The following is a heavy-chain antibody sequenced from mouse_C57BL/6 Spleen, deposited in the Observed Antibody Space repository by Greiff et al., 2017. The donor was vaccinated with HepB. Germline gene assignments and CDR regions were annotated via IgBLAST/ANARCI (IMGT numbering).Heavy chain of an antibody. D-gene: IGHD1-1*02. CDR2: IRSKSNNYAT. J-gene: IGHJ3*01. Sequence: EVKVVESGGGLVQPKGSLKLSCAASGFSFNTYAMNWVRQAPGKGLEWVARIRSKSNNYATYYADSVKDRFTISRDDSESMLYLQMNNLKTEDTAMYYCVRGSWRFAYWGQGTLVTVSA. V-gene: IGHV10-1*01. CDR3: VRGSWRFAY. CDR1: GFSFNTYA.